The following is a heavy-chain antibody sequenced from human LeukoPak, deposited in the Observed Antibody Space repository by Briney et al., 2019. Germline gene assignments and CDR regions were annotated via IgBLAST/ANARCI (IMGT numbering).Heavy chain of an antibody. CDR3: ARATMIVVVNTLDY. D-gene: IGHD3-22*01. Sequence: GGSLRLSCAASGFTFSDYYMSWIRQAPGKGLEWVSYISSSGSTIYYADSVKGRFTISRDNAKNSLYLQMNSLRAEDTAVYYCARATMIVVVNTLDYWGQGTLVTVSS. V-gene: IGHV3-11*01. J-gene: IGHJ4*02. CDR2: ISSSGSTI. CDR1: GFTFSDYY.